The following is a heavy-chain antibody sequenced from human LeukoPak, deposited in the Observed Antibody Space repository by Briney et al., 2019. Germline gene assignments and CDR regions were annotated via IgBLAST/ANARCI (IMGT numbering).Heavy chain of an antibody. CDR3: ARGLGSVASDY. V-gene: IGHV1-46*01. J-gene: IGHJ4*02. Sequence: GASVKVSCKASGYTFTSYYMHWVRQAPGQGLEWMGIINPSGGGTNYAQKFQGRVTMTRDTSTSTVYMELSSLRSEDTAVYYCARGLGSVASDYWGQGTLVTVSS. CDR2: INPSGGGT. CDR1: GYTFTSYY. D-gene: IGHD3-10*01.